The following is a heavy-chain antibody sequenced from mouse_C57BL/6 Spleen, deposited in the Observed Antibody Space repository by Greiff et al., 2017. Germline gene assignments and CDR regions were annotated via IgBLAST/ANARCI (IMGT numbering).Heavy chain of an antibody. D-gene: IGHD4-1*02. Sequence: VKVEESGPGLVAPSQSLSITCTVSGFSLTSYAISWVRQPPGQGLEWLGVIWTGGGTNYNSALKSRLSISKDNTKSQVFLKMNRLQTDDTARYYCARKGLTTGDGDFEVWGTGTTVTVSS. CDR2: IWTGGGT. V-gene: IGHV2-9-1*01. J-gene: IGHJ1*03. CDR3: ARKGLTTGDGDFEV. CDR1: GFSLTSYA.